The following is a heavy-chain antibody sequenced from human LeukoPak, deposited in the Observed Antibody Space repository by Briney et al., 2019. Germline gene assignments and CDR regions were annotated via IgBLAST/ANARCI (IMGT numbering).Heavy chain of an antibody. D-gene: IGHD3-22*01. Sequence: ASVKVSCKASGYTFTGYYMHWVRQAPGQGFEWMGWINPNSGGTNYAQKFQGRVTMTRDTSISTAYMELSRLRSDDTAVYYCARVWISDSSGYFWFDPWGQGTLVTVSS. CDR1: GYTFTGYY. V-gene: IGHV1-2*02. CDR2: INPNSGGT. CDR3: ARVWISDSSGYFWFDP. J-gene: IGHJ5*02.